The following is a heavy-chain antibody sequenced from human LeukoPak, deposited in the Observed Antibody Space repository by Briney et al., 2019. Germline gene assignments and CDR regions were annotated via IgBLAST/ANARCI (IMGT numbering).Heavy chain of an antibody. D-gene: IGHD3-22*01. CDR2: IYYSGST. Sequence: SETLSLTCTVSGGSISSYYWSWIRQPPGKGLEWIGYIYYSGSTNYNPSLKGRVTISVDTSKNQFSLKLSSVTAADTAVYYCARATRYYYDSSGYPYYFDYWGQGTLVTVSS. CDR3: ARATRYYYDSSGYPYYFDY. V-gene: IGHV4-59*01. CDR1: GGSISSYY. J-gene: IGHJ4*02.